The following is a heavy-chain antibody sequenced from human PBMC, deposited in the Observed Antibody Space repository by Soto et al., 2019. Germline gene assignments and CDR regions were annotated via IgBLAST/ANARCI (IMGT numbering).Heavy chain of an antibody. D-gene: IGHD1-1*01. CDR1: GGSISSSNYY. J-gene: IGHJ4*02. CDR3: AGHKNGLNVYFDY. CDR2: IYYSGNT. Sequence: QLQLQESGPGLVKPSETLSLTCSVSGGSISSSNYYWGWIRQPPGKGLEWIGSIYYSGNTYYNPSRKSRVTISVDTPKNHFSLKLNSVTAADTAVYYCAGHKNGLNVYFDYWGQGTLVTVSS. V-gene: IGHV4-39*01.